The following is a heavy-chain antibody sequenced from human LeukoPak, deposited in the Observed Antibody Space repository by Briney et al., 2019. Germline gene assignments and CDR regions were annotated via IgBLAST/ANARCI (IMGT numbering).Heavy chain of an antibody. CDR3: AKGRQYSFDYLIDY. CDR1: GFTFSSLG. V-gene: IGHV3-30*18. D-gene: IGHD3-9*01. CDR2: ISSDGSKK. J-gene: IGHJ4*02. Sequence: GGSLRLSCVASGFTFSSLGMHWVRQAPGKGLEWVAVISSDGSKKNYADSVKGRLTLSRDNSKNTVYLQVDSLRTEDTVVYYCAKGRQYSFDYLIDYWGQGTLVTVSS.